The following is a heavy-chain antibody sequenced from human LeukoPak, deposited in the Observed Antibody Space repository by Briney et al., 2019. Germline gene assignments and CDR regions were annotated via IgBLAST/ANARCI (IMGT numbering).Heavy chain of an antibody. D-gene: IGHD3-3*01. Sequence: PSQTLSLTCTVSGGSISSGSYYWSWIRQPAGKGLEWIGRIYTSGSTNYNPSLKSRVTISVDTSKNQFFLKLSSVTAADTAVYYCARDRIEGPNYDFWSGYRLRYYMDVWGKGTTVTVSS. J-gene: IGHJ6*03. CDR1: GGSISSGSYY. V-gene: IGHV4-61*02. CDR3: ARDRIEGPNYDFWSGYRLRYYMDV. CDR2: IYTSGST.